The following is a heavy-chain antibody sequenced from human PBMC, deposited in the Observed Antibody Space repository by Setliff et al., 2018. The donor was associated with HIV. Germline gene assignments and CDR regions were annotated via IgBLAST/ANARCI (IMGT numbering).Heavy chain of an antibody. D-gene: IGHD3-3*01. V-gene: IGHV3-23*01. CDR3: ARAPGRFVYNSYFFDY. J-gene: IGHJ4*02. CDR2: ISGTAVTT. Sequence: PGGSLRLSCTASGFNLFGYSMIWVRQAPGTGLEWVSGISGTAVTTHYADSVKGRFTISRDNSKNTLYLQMSSLRVEDTALYYCARAPGRFVYNSYFFDYWGQGTLVTVSS. CDR1: GFNLFGYS.